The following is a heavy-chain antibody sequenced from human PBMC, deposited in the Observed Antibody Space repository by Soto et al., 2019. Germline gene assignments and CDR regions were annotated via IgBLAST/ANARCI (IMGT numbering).Heavy chain of an antibody. J-gene: IGHJ6*02. CDR2: TSGSGGSA. CDR1: GFSFSSYA. V-gene: IGHV3-23*01. CDR3: AKGGGLRNQLLYGYYFHGMDV. D-gene: IGHD3-10*01. Sequence: EVQLLQSGGGLVQPGMSLRISCVASGFSFSSYAMSWVRQAPGKGLEWVSSTSGSGGSAYYADSVKGLFTIARDNSKNTLHLEVSSLRAEDTAVYYCAKGGGLRNQLLYGYYFHGMDVWGQGTTVTVSS.